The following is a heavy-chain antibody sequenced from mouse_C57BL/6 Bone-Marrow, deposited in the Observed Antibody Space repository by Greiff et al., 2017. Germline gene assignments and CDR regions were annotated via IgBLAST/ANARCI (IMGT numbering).Heavy chain of an antibody. D-gene: IGHD2-12*01. J-gene: IGHJ1*03. CDR2: IDPSDSET. CDR1: GYTFTSYW. Sequence: QVQLQQPGPELVRPGSSVKLSCKASGYTFTSYWMHWVKQRPIQGLEWIGNIDPSDSETHYNQKFKDKATLTVDKSSSTAYMQLRSLTSEDSAVYDCARASYDWYFDVGGTGTTVTVSS. V-gene: IGHV1-52*01. CDR3: ARASYDWYFDV.